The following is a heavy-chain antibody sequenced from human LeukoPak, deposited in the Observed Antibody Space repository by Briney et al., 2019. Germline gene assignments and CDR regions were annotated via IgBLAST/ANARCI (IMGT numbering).Heavy chain of an antibody. V-gene: IGHV3-48*03. J-gene: IGHJ4*02. D-gene: IGHD6-19*01. CDR2: ISSSGSTI. CDR3: ARDVSGWYYFDY. Sequence: GGSLRLSCAASGFTFSGYEMNWVRQAPGKGLEWVSYISSSGSTIYYADSVKGRFTISRDNAKNSLYLQMNSLRAEDTAVYYCARDVSGWYYFDYWGQGTLVTVSS. CDR1: GFTFSGYE.